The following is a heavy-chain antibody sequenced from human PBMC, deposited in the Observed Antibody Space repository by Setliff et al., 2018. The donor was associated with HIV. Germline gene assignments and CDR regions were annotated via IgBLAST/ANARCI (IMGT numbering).Heavy chain of an antibody. CDR3: ARGSRGYSYAYYYYYMDV. D-gene: IGHD5-18*01. CDR1: GGSISSYY. V-gene: IGHV4-59*01. J-gene: IGHJ6*03. CDR2: IYYSGST. Sequence: NPSETLSLTCTVSGGSISSYYWSWIRQPPGKGLEWIGYIYYSGSTNYNPSLKSRVTISVDTSKNQFSLKLSSVTAADTAVYYCARGSRGYSYAYYYYYMDVWGKGTTVTVS.